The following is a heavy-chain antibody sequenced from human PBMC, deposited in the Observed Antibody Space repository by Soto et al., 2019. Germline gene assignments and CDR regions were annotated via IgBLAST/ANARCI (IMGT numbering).Heavy chain of an antibody. CDR1: GFTFSSYG. Sequence: GGSLRLCCAASGFTFSSYGMHWVRQAPGKGLEWVAVIWYDGSNKYYADSVKGRFTISRDNSKNTLYLQMNSLRAEDTAVYYCARDGDTPAENPYGMDVWGQGTTVTVSS. V-gene: IGHV3-33*01. J-gene: IGHJ6*02. CDR2: IWYDGSNK. D-gene: IGHD3-10*01. CDR3: ARDGDTPAENPYGMDV.